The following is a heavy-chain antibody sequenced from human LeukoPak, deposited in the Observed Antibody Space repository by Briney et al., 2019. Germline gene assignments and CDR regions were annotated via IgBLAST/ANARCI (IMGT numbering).Heavy chain of an antibody. D-gene: IGHD3-10*01. Sequence: SVKVSCKASGGTFSSYAISWVRQAPGQGLEWMGGIIPIFGTANYAQKFRGRVTITTDESTSTAYMELSSLRSEDTAVYYCARGERDYYGSGSYKSYYYMDVWGKGTTVTVSS. CDR1: GGTFSSYA. CDR2: IIPIFGTA. CDR3: ARGERDYYGSGSYKSYYYMDV. V-gene: IGHV1-69*05. J-gene: IGHJ6*03.